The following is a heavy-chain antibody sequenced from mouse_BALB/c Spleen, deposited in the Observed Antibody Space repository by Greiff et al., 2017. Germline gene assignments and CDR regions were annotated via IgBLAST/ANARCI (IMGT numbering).Heavy chain of an antibody. D-gene: IGHD2-14*01. Sequence: VQLQQSGPGLVAPSQSLSITCTVSGFSLTSYGVHWVRQPPGKGLEWLGVIWAGGSTNYNSALMSRLSISKDNSKSQVFLKMNSLQTDDTAMYYCARPYYRYDGLYYYAMDYWGQGTSVTVSS. CDR1: GFSLTSYG. V-gene: IGHV2-9*02. J-gene: IGHJ4*01. CDR2: IWAGGST. CDR3: ARPYYRYDGLYYYAMDY.